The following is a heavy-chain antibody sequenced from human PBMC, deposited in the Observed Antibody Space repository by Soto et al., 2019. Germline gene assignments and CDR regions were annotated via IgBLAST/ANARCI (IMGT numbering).Heavy chain of an antibody. CDR3: ARGVNDILTGYPLDY. Sequence: SETLSLTCAVYGGSFSGYYWSWIRQPPGKGLEWIGEINHSGSTNYNPSLKSRVTISVDTSKNQFSLKLSSVTAADTAVYYCARGVNDILTGYPLDYWGQGTLVTVSS. CDR1: GGSFSGYY. J-gene: IGHJ4*02. CDR2: INHSGST. D-gene: IGHD3-9*01. V-gene: IGHV4-34*01.